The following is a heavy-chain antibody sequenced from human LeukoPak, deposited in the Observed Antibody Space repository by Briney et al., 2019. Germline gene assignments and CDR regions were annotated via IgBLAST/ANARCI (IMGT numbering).Heavy chain of an antibody. D-gene: IGHD5-12*01. CDR1: GGSISGHY. V-gene: IGHV4-59*08. Sequence: SETLSLTCTVSGGSISGHYWTWIRQPPGKGLEWMGYIYYSGSTNYNPSLKSRVTISLDTSKNQFSLKLRSVNAADTAVYYCARQWGANGYGYSDYWGQGTLVTVSS. J-gene: IGHJ4*02. CDR2: IYYSGST. CDR3: ARQWGANGYGYSDY.